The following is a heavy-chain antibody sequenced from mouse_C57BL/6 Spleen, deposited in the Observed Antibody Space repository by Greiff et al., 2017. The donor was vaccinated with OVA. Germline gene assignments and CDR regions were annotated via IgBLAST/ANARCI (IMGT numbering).Heavy chain of an antibody. CDR3: AKYDYDEGFAY. CDR2: ISNGGGST. J-gene: IGHJ3*01. Sequence: EVHLVESGGGLVQPGGSLKLSCAASGFTFSDYYMYWVRQTPEKRLEWVAYISNGGGSTYYPDTVKGRFTISRDNAKNTLYLQLSRLKSEDTAMYYCAKYDYDEGFAYWGQGTLVTVSA. D-gene: IGHD2-4*01. CDR1: GFTFSDYY. V-gene: IGHV5-12*01.